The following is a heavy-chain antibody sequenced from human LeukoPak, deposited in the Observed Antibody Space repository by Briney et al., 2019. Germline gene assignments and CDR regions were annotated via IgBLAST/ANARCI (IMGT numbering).Heavy chain of an antibody. D-gene: IGHD6-13*01. CDR2: ISGSGGST. J-gene: IGHJ5*02. CDR3: AKDGSWYSWFDP. Sequence: PGGSLRLSCAASGFTFSSNAMSWVRQAPGKWLEWVSAISGSGGSTYYADSVKGRFTISRDNSKNTLLLQMNSLRAEDTAVYYCAKDGSWYSWFDPWGQGTLVTVSS. CDR1: GFTFSSNA. V-gene: IGHV3-23*01.